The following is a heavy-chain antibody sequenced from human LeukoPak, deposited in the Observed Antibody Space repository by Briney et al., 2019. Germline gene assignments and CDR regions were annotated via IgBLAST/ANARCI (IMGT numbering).Heavy chain of an antibody. J-gene: IGHJ4*02. V-gene: IGHV4-4*02. CDR2: IYHSGST. CDR1: GGSISGSEW. Sequence: SETLSLTCAVSGGSISGSEWWTWVRQPPGKGLEWIGEIYHSGSTNYNPSLKSRVTTSIDKSKNQLFLKLNSVTAADTAVYYCARAALSTGMLDYWGQGTLFTVSS. D-gene: IGHD1-1*01. CDR3: ARAALSTGMLDY.